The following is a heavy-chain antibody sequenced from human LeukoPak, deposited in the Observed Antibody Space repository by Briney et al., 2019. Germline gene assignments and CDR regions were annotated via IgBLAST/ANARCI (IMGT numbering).Heavy chain of an antibody. V-gene: IGHV3-23*01. CDR2: ISGSGSST. CDR1: GFTFSSYA. Sequence: PGGSLRLSCAASGFTFSSYAMSWVRQAPGRGLEWVSAISGSGSSTDYADSVKGRFTISRDNSKNTLFLQMNSLRAEDTAIYYCAKEEVPALGEAWFDPWGQGTLVTVSS. D-gene: IGHD2-2*01. CDR3: AKEEVPALGEAWFDP. J-gene: IGHJ5*02.